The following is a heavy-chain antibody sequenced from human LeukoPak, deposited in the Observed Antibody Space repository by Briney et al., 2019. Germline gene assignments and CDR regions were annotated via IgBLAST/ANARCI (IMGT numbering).Heavy chain of an antibody. Sequence: PGGSLRLSCAASGFTFSSYSMNWVRQAPGKGLEWVSSISSSSSYIYYADSVKGRFTISRDNAKNSLYLQMNSLRAEDTAVYYCARDERMRYYDYVWGSYRQVHFDYWGQGTLVTVSS. CDR3: ARDERMRYYDYVWGSYRQVHFDY. V-gene: IGHV3-21*01. CDR1: GFTFSSYS. CDR2: ISSSSSYI. D-gene: IGHD3-16*02. J-gene: IGHJ4*02.